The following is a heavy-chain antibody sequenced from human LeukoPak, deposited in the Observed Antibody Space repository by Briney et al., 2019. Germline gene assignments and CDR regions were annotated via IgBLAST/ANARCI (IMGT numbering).Heavy chain of an antibody. D-gene: IGHD4-17*01. Sequence: PGRSLRLSCAASGFTFSTYAMTWVRQAPGKGLEWVSAISGSGGSTYYADSVKGRVTISRDNSKNTLYLQMNSLRAEDTAVYYCAKRPKATVTPYYFDYWGQGTLVTVSS. J-gene: IGHJ4*02. CDR1: GFTFSTYA. V-gene: IGHV3-23*01. CDR2: ISGSGGST. CDR3: AKRPKATVTPYYFDY.